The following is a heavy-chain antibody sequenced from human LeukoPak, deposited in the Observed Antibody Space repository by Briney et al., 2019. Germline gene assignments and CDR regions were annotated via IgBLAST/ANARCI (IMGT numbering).Heavy chain of an antibody. D-gene: IGHD1-14*01. CDR3: AREPAYNSPPS. V-gene: IGHV3-7*01. CDR1: GFIFNDYW. J-gene: IGHJ5*02. Sequence: GGSLRLSCTASGFIFNDYWMTWVRQAPGKGLEWVANIKEDGNEKNYVDSVKGRLTISRDNAKNSLYLQMNSLRVEDTAVYYCAREPAYNSPPSWGQGTLVTVSS. CDR2: IKEDGNEK.